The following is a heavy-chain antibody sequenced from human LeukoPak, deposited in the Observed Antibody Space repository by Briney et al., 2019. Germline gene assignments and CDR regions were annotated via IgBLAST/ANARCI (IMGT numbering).Heavy chain of an antibody. D-gene: IGHD2-15*01. V-gene: IGHV3-30-3*01. CDR1: GFSFSTFA. Sequence: QSGRSMRLSCAASGFSFSTFAMDWVRQAPGKWLEWVAVITYDGSNKYYADSVKGRFSISRDNSKNTLYLQMNSLRAEDTAVYYCARDSGFLPYNWFDTWGQGTLVTVSS. CDR3: ARDSGFLPYNWFDT. J-gene: IGHJ5*02. CDR2: ITYDGSNK.